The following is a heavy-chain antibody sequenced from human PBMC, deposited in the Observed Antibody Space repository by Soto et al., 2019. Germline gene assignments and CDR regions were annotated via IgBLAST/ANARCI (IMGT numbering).Heavy chain of an antibody. CDR2: INHSGST. CDR3: ARGITGTSVYFDY. J-gene: IGHJ4*02. D-gene: IGHD1-7*01. V-gene: IGHV4-34*01. Sequence: SETLSLTCAVYGGSFSGYYWSWIRQPPGKGLEWIGEINHSGSTNYNPSLKSRVTISVDTSKNQFSLKLSSVTAADTAVYYCARGITGTSVYFDYWGQGTLVTVSS. CDR1: GGSFSGYY.